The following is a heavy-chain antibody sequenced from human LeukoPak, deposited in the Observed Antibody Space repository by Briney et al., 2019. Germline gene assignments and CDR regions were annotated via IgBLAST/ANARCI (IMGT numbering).Heavy chain of an antibody. J-gene: IGHJ4*02. D-gene: IGHD3-22*01. CDR1: GGTFSSYA. CDR2: IIPNVGTA. CDR3: ARGGISGDSSGYYLHFDY. Sequence: ASVKVSCKVSGGTFSSYAISWVRQAPGQGLEWMGGIIPNVGTANYAQKFQGRVTITADKSTSTAYMELSSLRSEDTAVYYCARGGISGDSSGYYLHFDYWGQGTLVTVSS. V-gene: IGHV1-69*06.